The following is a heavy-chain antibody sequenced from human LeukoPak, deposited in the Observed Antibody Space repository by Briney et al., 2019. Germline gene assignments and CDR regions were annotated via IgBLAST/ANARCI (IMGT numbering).Heavy chain of an antibody. CDR3: ARQSGGFYGSSGYYSDS. D-gene: IGHD3-22*01. CDR2: IGGSGGST. V-gene: IGHV3-23*01. Sequence: GGSLILSCAGSGFTFSSHAMTWVRQAPGKGLEWVSAIGGSGGSTYYADSVKGRFTISRDNSKNTLYLQMNSLRAEDTAVYFCARQSGGFYGSSGYYSDSWGQGTLVTVSS. CDR1: GFTFSSHA. J-gene: IGHJ4*02.